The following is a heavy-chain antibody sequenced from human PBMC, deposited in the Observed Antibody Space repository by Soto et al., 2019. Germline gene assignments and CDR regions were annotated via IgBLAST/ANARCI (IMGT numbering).Heavy chain of an antibody. CDR2: ISKSDYT. D-gene: IGHD2-2*01. V-gene: IGHV3-21*01. CDR1: GFAFNNYG. Sequence: GGSLRLSCTASGFAFNNYGINWVRQAPGKGLEWVSSISKSDYTYYSDSVKGRFTISRDNAKNSVSLQMNTLRVEDTAVYYCAREDSIIIPAVSDFWGQGTLVTVSS. CDR3: AREDSIIIPAVSDF. J-gene: IGHJ4*02.